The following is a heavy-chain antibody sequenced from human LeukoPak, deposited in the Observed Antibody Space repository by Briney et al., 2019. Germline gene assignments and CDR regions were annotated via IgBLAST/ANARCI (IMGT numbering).Heavy chain of an antibody. D-gene: IGHD3-22*01. Sequence: GESLKISCKGSGYSFTNYWIGWVRQMPGKGLEWMGIIYPGDSDTRYSPSFQGQVTISADKSISTAYLQWSSLKASDTAMYYCARPQDSSGYVDAFDIWGQGTMVTVSS. CDR2: IYPGDSDT. V-gene: IGHV5-51*01. CDR3: ARPQDSSGYVDAFDI. J-gene: IGHJ3*02. CDR1: GYSFTNYW.